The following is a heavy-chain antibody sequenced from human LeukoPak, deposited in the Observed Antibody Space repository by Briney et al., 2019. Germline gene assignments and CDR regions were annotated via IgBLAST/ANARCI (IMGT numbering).Heavy chain of an antibody. J-gene: IGHJ6*03. CDR1: GGSISSSSYY. V-gene: IGHV4-39*01. Sequence: SETLSLTCTVSGGSISSSSYYWGWIRQPPGTGLEWIGSIYYSGSTYYNPSLKSRVTISVDTSKNQFSPKLSSVTAADTAVYYCARRSSYYYYMDVWGKGTTVTISS. CDR3: ARRSSYYYYMDV. CDR2: IYYSGST.